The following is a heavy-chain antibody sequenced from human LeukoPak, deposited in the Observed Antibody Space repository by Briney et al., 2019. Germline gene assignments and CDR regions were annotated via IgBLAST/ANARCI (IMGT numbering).Heavy chain of an antibody. CDR3: AREAHTFDY. J-gene: IGHJ4*02. CDR2: IKLDGSEI. CDR1: GFTFSSYW. Sequence: GGSLRLSCAASGFTFSSYWMTWVRQAPGKGLEWVANIKLDGSEIHYLDSVKGRFTISRDNAKNALYLQMNSLRAEGTAVYFCAREAHTFDYWGQGALVTVSS. V-gene: IGHV3-7*01.